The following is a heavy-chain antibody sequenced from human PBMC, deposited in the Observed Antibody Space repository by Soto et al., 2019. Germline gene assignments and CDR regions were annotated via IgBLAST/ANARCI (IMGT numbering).Heavy chain of an antibody. CDR1: GYSISRGYY. CDR3: ARVPYHYARGTYRPRWFDP. D-gene: IGHD3-16*02. Sequence: PSETLSLTCTASGYSISRGYYWGWIRQPPGKGLQWIGTIYHDGTTYSNPSLNGRVTISVSTSQNRFSLTLRSVTAADTAVYYCARVPYHYARGTYRPRWFDPWGQGTLVTVSS. J-gene: IGHJ5*02. CDR2: IYHDGTT. V-gene: IGHV4-38-2*02.